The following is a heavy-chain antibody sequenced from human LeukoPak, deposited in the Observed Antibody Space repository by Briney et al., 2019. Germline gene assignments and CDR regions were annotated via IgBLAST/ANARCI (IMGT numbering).Heavy chain of an antibody. CDR3: ARLLIAVAGTDAFDI. V-gene: IGHV4-59*01. J-gene: IGHJ3*02. Sequence: SETLSLTCTVSGGSISSYYWSWIRQPPGKGLEWIGYIYYSGSTNYNPSLKGRVTISVDTSKNQFSLKLSSVTAADTAVYYCARLLIAVAGTDAFDIWGQGTTVTVSS. CDR1: GGSISSYY. D-gene: IGHD6-19*01. CDR2: IYYSGST.